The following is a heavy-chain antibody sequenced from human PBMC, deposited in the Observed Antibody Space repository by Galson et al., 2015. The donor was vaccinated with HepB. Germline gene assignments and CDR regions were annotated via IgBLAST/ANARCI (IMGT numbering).Heavy chain of an antibody. CDR3: ARDSTYYDGSAYYDNLDS. J-gene: IGHJ4*02. CDR1: GFTFGSYW. V-gene: IGHV3-7*03. CDR2: INQDGAKK. Sequence: SLRLSCAASGFTFGSYWMTWVRQAPGKGLEWVANINQDGAKKNYVDSVKGRFTISRDNAKNSLYLEMNSLRAEDTAMYHCARDSTYYDGSAYYDNLDSWGQGTLVTVSS. D-gene: IGHD3-22*01.